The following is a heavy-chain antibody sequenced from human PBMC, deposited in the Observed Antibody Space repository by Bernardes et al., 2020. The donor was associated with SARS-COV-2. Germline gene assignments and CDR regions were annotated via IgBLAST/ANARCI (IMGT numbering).Heavy chain of an antibody. CDR2: IYYNEHT. J-gene: IGHJ3*02. D-gene: IGHD3-10*01. CDR1: GGSISSYY. Sequence: SETLSLTCTVSGGSISSYYWSWIRQPPGKGLAWIGYIYYNEHTHYNPSLKSRVTISVDTSKNQFSLKLSSVTAADPAVYYCARAVRGHPFDIWGQGTMVTVSS. CDR3: ARAVRGHPFDI. V-gene: IGHV4-59*01.